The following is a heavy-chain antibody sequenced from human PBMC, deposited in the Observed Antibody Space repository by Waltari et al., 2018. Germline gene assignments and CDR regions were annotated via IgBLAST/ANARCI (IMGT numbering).Heavy chain of an antibody. J-gene: IGHJ5*02. CDR1: GGTFSSYA. D-gene: IGHD2-21*01. Sequence: QVQLVQSGAEVKKPGSSVKVSCKASGGTFSSYAISWVRQAPGQGLEWMGGLIPIFGTANYEQKFQGSVTITKDESTSTAYMELSSLRSEDTAVYYCARAPRYCGGDCYNWFDPWGQGTLVTVSS. V-gene: IGHV1-69*05. CDR2: LIPIFGTA. CDR3: ARAPRYCGGDCYNWFDP.